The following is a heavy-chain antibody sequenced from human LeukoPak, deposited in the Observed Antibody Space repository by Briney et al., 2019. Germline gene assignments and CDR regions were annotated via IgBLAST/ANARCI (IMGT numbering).Heavy chain of an antibody. CDR1: GFTFSDYY. D-gene: IGHD6-6*01. V-gene: IGHV3-30*18. CDR2: ISYDGSNK. Sequence: GGSLRLSCVASGFTFSDYYMSWIRQAPGKGLEWVAVISYDGSNKYYADSVKGRFTISRDNSKNTLYLQMNSLRAEDTAVYYCAKGTLEYSSSSGLYWGQGTLVTVSS. CDR3: AKGTLEYSSSSGLY. J-gene: IGHJ4*02.